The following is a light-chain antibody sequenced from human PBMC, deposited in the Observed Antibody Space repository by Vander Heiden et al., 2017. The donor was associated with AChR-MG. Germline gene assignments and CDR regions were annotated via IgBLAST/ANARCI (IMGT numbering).Light chain of an antibody. Sequence: QSALTQPASVSGSPGQSITISCTGTSSDVGKYYLVSWYQHHPGKAPKLMIYDVTKRPSGVSDRFSGSKSGNTASLTVSGLQAEDEADYYCSSYTSATTMVFGGGTKLTVL. CDR3: SSYTSATTMV. V-gene: IGLV2-14*02. CDR2: DVT. CDR1: SSDVGKYYL. J-gene: IGLJ3*02.